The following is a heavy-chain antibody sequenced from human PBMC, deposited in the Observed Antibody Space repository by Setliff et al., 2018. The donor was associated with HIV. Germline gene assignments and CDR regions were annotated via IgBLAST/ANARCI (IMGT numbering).Heavy chain of an antibody. CDR1: GFSISSGFF. V-gene: IGHV4-38-2*01. CDR2: IYQSGTT. D-gene: IGHD4-17*01. J-gene: IGHJ4*02. CDR3: ARVETTVTSRLDY. Sequence: PSETLSLTCAVSGFSISSGFFWGWVRQPSGKGLEWIGSIYQSGTTYYNPALKSRVTISVDTSKNQFSLRLTSVTAADTAVCFCARVETTVTSRLDYWGQGTLVTVSS.